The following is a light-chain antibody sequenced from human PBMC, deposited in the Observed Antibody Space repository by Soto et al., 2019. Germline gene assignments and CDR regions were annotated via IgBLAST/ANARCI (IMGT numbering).Light chain of an antibody. CDR2: EVI. Sequence: QSVLTQPASVSGSPGQSITISCTGTSKDVGNYNVVSWYQQHPGRAPKLLIYEVIKRPSGVSNRFSGSKSGNTASLTISRLQADDEADYYCCSYAGTRTVVFGGGTQLTVL. CDR1: SKDVGNYNV. V-gene: IGLV2-23*02. CDR3: CSYAGTRTVV. J-gene: IGLJ2*01.